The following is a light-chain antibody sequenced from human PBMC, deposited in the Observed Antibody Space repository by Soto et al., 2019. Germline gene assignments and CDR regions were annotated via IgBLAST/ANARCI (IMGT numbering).Light chain of an antibody. V-gene: IGLV1-47*01. CDR2: RNN. CDR3: AVWDDSLSVVI. CDR1: TSNIGGNS. J-gene: IGLJ2*01. Sequence: QSVVTQLPSASGTPGQRVTISCSGGTSNIGGNSVYWYQQLPGTAPKLLIYRNNQRPSGVPARFSGSKSGTSASLAISGLRSEDEADYYCAVWDDSLSVVIFGGGTQLTVL.